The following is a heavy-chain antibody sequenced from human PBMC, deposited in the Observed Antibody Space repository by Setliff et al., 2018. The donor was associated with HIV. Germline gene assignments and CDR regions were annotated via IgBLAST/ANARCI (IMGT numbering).Heavy chain of an antibody. V-gene: IGHV1-18*01. D-gene: IGHD5-18*01. CDR2: ISAYNGNT. J-gene: IGHJ4*02. CDR1: GYTFTSYG. CDR3: AKDRVSGGLWLREPIDF. Sequence: AASVKVSCKASGYTFTSYGISWVRQAPGQGLEWMGWISAYNGNTNYAQRLQGRVTMTEDTSTDTAYMELSSLRPEDTAVYYCAKDRVSGGLWLREPIDFWGQGTLVTVSS.